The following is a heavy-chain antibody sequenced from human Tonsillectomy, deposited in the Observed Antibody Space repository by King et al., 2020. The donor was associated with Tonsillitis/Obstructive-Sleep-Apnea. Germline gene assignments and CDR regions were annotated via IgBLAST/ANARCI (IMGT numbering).Heavy chain of an antibody. CDR1: GFTFNNYT. CDR2: ISSRSSYI. V-gene: IGHV3-21*01. J-gene: IGHJ4*02. CDR3: ARGTTLDY. Sequence: VQLVESGGGLVKPGGSLRLSCAASGFTFNNYTINWVSQDPGKGLEWVSCISSRSSYIHYADSVKGRLTISRDNGKNSLFMQMNSLKTEDTAVYYCARGTTLDYWGQGTLVTVSS. D-gene: IGHD2-2*01.